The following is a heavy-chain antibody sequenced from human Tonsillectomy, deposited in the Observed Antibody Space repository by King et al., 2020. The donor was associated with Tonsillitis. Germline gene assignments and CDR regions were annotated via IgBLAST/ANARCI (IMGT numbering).Heavy chain of an antibody. Sequence: VQLVESGGGVVQPGRSLRLSCAASGFTFSSYAMHWVRQAPGKGLEGVAGISYDGSNKYYADSVKGRFTISRNNSKNTLYLQMNSLGAEDTAVYYCARDGTGTTYPSYYYYYMDVWGKGTTVTVSS. CDR2: ISYDGSNK. CDR1: GFTFSSYA. D-gene: IGHD1-7*01. CDR3: ARDGTGTTYPSYYYYYMDV. V-gene: IGHV3-30-3*01. J-gene: IGHJ6*03.